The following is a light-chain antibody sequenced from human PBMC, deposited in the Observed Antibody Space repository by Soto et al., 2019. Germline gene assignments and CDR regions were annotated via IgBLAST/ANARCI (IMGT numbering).Light chain of an antibody. J-gene: IGKJ1*01. CDR1: QGIRND. CDR3: QQVDSYPRT. V-gene: IGKV1-6*01. Sequence: AIQMTESPSSLSASVGDRVTITCRASQGIRNDLGWYQQKPGKAPTLLIYAASSLQSGVPSRFSGSGSGTDFTLTISSLQPDDFATYYCQQVDSYPRTFGQGTKVDIK. CDR2: AAS.